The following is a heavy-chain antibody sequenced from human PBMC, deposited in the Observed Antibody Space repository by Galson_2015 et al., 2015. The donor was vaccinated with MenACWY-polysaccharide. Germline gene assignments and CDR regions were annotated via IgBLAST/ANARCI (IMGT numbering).Heavy chain of an antibody. D-gene: IGHD5-12*01. V-gene: IGHV4-61*02. CDR3: ARSLGYSDSAFDNGRDVDRRFDP. CDR1: GGSISTGSSY. Sequence: TLSLACSVSGGSISTGSSYWSWIRQPAGKGLEWIGRIHSRGSTDYSPSLRSRVTISTDTPRNQLSLKLSSVTAADTAVYYCARSLGYSDSAFDNGRDVDRRFDPWGQGTLVTVSS. J-gene: IGHJ5*02. CDR2: IHSRGST.